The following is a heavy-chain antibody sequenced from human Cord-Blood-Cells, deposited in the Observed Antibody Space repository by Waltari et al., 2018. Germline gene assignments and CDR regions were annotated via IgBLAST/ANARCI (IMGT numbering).Heavy chain of an antibody. CDR1: GGSFSGYY. CDR2: INHSGST. V-gene: IGHV4-34*01. D-gene: IGHD2-2*01. J-gene: IGHJ6*02. CDR3: ARGSCSSTSCYAGYYYGMDV. Sequence: QVQLQQWGAGLLKPSETLSLTCAVYGGSFSGYYWSWIRQPPGKGLEWIGEINHSGSTNYIPSLKSRVTISLDTSKNQFSLKLSSVTAADTAVYYCARGSCSSTSCYAGYYYGMDVWGQGTTVTVSS.